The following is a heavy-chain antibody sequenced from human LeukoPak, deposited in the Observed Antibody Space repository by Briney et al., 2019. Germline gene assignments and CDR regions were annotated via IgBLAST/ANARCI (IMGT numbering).Heavy chain of an antibody. CDR2: IFGRGGGT. CDR3: ARGGSDYYGFGGDAFDI. V-gene: IGHV3-23*01. D-gene: IGHD3-10*01. Sequence: GGSLRLSCAASGFTFSTFAMSWVRQAPGKGLEWVSGIFGRGGGTYYADSVKGRFTISRDSSKSTLYLQMNSLRAEDTAVYYCARGGSDYYGFGGDAFDIWGQGTMVTVSS. CDR1: GFTFSTFA. J-gene: IGHJ3*02.